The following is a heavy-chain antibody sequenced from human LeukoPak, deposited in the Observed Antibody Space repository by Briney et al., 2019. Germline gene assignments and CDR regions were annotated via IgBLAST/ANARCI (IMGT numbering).Heavy chain of an antibody. Sequence: GGSLRLSCAASGFTFSSYWMSWVRQAPGKGLEWVANIKQDGSEKYYVDSVKGRFTISRDNAKNSLYLQMNSLRAEDTAVYYYARDPGSSWYARSYYFDYWGQGTLVTVSS. CDR2: IKQDGSEK. J-gene: IGHJ4*02. V-gene: IGHV3-7*01. D-gene: IGHD6-13*01. CDR3: ARDPGSSWYARSYYFDY. CDR1: GFTFSSYW.